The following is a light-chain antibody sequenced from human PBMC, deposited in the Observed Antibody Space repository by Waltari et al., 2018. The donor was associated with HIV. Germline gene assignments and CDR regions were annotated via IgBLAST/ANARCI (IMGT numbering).Light chain of an antibody. Sequence: CSGEALPRQYAHWYHQREGQAPLLVIFQDNKRPSGIPERFSASSSGTVLTLTISGVQTEDEGDYYCQTTDRNGVVAFGGGTKVTVL. CDR1: ALPRQY. J-gene: IGLJ2*01. CDR2: QDN. V-gene: IGLV3-25*03. CDR3: QTTDRNGVVA.